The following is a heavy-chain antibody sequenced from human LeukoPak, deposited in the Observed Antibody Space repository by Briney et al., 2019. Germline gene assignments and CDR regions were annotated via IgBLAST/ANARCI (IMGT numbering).Heavy chain of an antibody. CDR3: ARVPHSSGWSGDY. D-gene: IGHD6-19*01. CDR1: GVPISS. V-gene: IGHV3-30*19. J-gene: IGHJ4*02. Sequence: LSLTCSVSGVPISSRSYYWGWIRQPPGKGLEWVAVISYDGSNEYYADSVKGRFTISRDNSKNTLYLQMNSLRAEDTAVYYCARVPHSSGWSGDYWGQGTLVTVSS. CDR2: ISYDGSNE.